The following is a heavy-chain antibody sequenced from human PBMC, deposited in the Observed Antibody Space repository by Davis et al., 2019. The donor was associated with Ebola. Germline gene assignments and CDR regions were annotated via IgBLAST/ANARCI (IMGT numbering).Heavy chain of an antibody. CDR2: ISSSSSYI. CDR3: ARGDRDDYVWGSYRRYFDY. Sequence: GESLKISCAASGFTFSRYTMNWVRQAPGKGLEWVSSISSSSSYIYYADSVKGRFTISRDNAKNSLYLQMNSLRAEDTAVYYCARGDRDDYVWGSYRRYFDYWGQGTLVTVSS. CDR1: GFTFSRYT. D-gene: IGHD3-16*02. V-gene: IGHV3-21*01. J-gene: IGHJ4*02.